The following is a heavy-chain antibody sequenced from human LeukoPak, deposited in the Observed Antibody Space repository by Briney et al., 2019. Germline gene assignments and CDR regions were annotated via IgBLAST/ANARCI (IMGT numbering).Heavy chain of an antibody. J-gene: IGHJ4*02. D-gene: IGHD5-18*01. CDR3: ARDTGGGYSCYDC. CDR2: IKQDGSEK. CDR1: GFTFSSYW. Sequence: PGGSLRLSCAASGFTFSSYWMTWIRQAPGKGLEWVANIKQDGSEKDYVGSVKGRFTISRDNAKNSLYLQMNSLRAEDTAVYYCARDTGGGYSCYDCWGQGTLVTVSS. V-gene: IGHV3-7*01.